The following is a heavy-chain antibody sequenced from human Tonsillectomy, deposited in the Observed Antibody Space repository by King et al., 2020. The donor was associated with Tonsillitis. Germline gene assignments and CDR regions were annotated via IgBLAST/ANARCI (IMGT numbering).Heavy chain of an antibody. CDR2: ISYDGSNK. Sequence: VQLVESGGGVVQPGRSLRLSCAASGFTFSSYGMHWVRQAPGKGLEWVAVISYDGSNKYYADSVKGRFTISRDNSKNTLFLQMDSLRAGDTAVYYCAKDLFVDPTYYYDSSGPYGMDVWGQGTTVTVSS. CDR3: AKDLFVDPTYYYDSSGPYGMDV. D-gene: IGHD3-22*01. CDR1: GFTFSSYG. J-gene: IGHJ6*02. V-gene: IGHV3-30*18.